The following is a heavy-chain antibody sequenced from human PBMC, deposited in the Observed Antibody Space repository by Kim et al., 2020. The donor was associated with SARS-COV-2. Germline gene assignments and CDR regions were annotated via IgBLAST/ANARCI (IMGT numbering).Heavy chain of an antibody. V-gene: IGHV1-2*02. CDR3: ARSMGGELGAIHHFDY. D-gene: IGHD1-26*01. Sequence: KFQGRVTMTRDTSISTAYMELSRLGSDDTAVYYCARSMGGELGAIHHFDYWGQGTLVTVSS. J-gene: IGHJ4*02.